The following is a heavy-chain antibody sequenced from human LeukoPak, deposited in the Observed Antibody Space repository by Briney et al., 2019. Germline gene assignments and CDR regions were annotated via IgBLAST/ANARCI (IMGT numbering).Heavy chain of an antibody. CDR2: IYYSGST. J-gene: IGHJ6*02. CDR3: ARDLGMYYYDSSGYYYYGMDV. CDR1: GGSISSSSYY. D-gene: IGHD3-22*01. Sequence: SETLSLTCTDSGGSISSSSYYWGWIRQPPGKGLEWIGSIYYSGSTYYNPSLKSRVTISVDTSKNQFSLKLSSVTAADTAVYYCARDLGMYYYDSSGYYYYGMDVWGQGTTVTVSS. V-gene: IGHV4-39*07.